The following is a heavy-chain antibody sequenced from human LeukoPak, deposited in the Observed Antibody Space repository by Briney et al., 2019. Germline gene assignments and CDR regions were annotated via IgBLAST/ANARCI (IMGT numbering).Heavy chain of an antibody. CDR3: ARGVNILTGYYRY. CDR2: INHSGST. Sequence: SETLSLTCAVYGGSFSGYYWSWIRQPPGKGLEWIGEINHSGSTNYNPSLKSRVTISVDTSKNQFSLKLSSVTAADTAVYYCARGVNILTGYYRYWGQGTLVTVSS. D-gene: IGHD3-9*01. J-gene: IGHJ4*02. V-gene: IGHV4-34*01. CDR1: GGSFSGYY.